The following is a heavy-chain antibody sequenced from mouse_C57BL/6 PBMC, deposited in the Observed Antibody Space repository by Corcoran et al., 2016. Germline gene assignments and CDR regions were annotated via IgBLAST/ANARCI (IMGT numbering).Heavy chain of an antibody. CDR3: ARWVVAPDY. D-gene: IGHD1-1*01. V-gene: IGHV1-81*01. CDR2: IYPRSGNT. CDR1: GYTFTSYG. Sequence: QVQLQQSGAELARPGASVKLSCKASGYTFTSYGISWVKQRTGQGLEWIGEIYPRSGNTYYNEKFKGKATLTADKSSSTAYMELRSLTSEDSAVYFCARWVVAPDYWGQGTTLTVSS. J-gene: IGHJ2*01.